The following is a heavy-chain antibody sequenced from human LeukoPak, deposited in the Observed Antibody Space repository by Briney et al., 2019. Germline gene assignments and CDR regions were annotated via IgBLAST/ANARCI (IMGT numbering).Heavy chain of an antibody. D-gene: IGHD3-10*01. CDR1: GYPFTAYY. J-gene: IGHJ4*02. CDR3: AREKSMVRGAVDY. V-gene: IGHV1-18*04. CDR2: ISAYNGDT. Sequence: ASVRVSCKPSGYPFTAYYMHWVRQAPGQGLEWMGWISAYNGDTNYAQKLQGRVTMTTDTSTSTAYMELRSLRSDDTAVYYCAREKSMVRGAVDYWGQGTLVTVSS.